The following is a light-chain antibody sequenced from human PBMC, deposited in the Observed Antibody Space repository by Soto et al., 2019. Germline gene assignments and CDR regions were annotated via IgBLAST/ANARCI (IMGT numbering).Light chain of an antibody. CDR3: QQRSNGPSIT. J-gene: IGKJ5*01. CDR2: DAS. CDR1: QSVSSY. V-gene: IGKV3-11*01. Sequence: EIVLAQFSNPLSLSPGERATLSCMASQSVSSYLAWYQQKPGQAPRLLIYDASNRATGIPARFSGSGSGTDFTLTINSLEPEDSAVYYCQQRSNGPSITFGQGTRLEIK.